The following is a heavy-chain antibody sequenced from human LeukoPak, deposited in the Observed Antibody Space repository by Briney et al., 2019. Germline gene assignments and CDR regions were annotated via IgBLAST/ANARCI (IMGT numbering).Heavy chain of an antibody. CDR3: ASPPSPYAEYFPH. J-gene: IGHJ1*01. V-gene: IGHV4-34*01. CDR2: INHSGST. CDR1: GGSFSGYY. Sequence: SETLSLTCAVYGGSFSGYYWSWIRQPPGKGLEWIGEINHSGSTNYNPSLKSRVTISVDTSKNQFSLKLSSVTAADTAVYYCASPPSPYAEYFPHWGQGTLVTVSS.